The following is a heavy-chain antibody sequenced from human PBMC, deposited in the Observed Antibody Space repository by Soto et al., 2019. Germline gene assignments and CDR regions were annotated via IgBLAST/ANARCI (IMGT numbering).Heavy chain of an antibody. Sequence: EVHLVESGGGLGQPGGSLRLSCLASGITLSKSWIHWVRQAPGKGLEWVSRIDNTGSGTSYADSVEGRFTISRDDVKNALYLQMNNLRAEDTDVSYCSTVFEFWGQGALVTVSS. CDR2: IDNTGSGT. CDR3: STVFEF. CDR1: GITLSKSW. V-gene: IGHV3-74*01. J-gene: IGHJ5*01.